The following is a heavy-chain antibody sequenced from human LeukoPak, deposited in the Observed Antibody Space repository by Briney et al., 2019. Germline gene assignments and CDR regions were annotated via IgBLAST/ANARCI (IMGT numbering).Heavy chain of an antibody. CDR1: GFTFSSYW. CDR2: IKQDGSEK. CDR3: ARLAVGGWDVRH. Sequence: GGSLRLSCAASGFTFSSYWMSWVRQAPGKGLEWVANIKQDGSEKYYVDSVKGRFTISRDNSKNTLYLQMNSLRAEDTAVYYCARLAVGGWDVRHWGQGTLVTVSS. V-gene: IGHV3-7*01. D-gene: IGHD6-19*01. J-gene: IGHJ4*02.